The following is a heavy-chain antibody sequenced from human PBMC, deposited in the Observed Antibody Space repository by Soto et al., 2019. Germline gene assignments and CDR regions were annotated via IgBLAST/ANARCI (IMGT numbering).Heavy chain of an antibody. V-gene: IGHV1-69*13. D-gene: IGHD3-22*01. J-gene: IGHJ4*02. CDR2: IIPIFGTA. CDR1: GYTFSNYA. CDR3: ARGGYYDSSGYPYYFDY. Sequence: ASVKVSCKASGYTFSNYAIHWARQAPGQGLEWMGGIIPIFGTANYAQKSQGRVTITADESTSTAYMELSSLRSEDTAVYYCARGGYYDSSGYPYYFDYWGQGTLVTVSS.